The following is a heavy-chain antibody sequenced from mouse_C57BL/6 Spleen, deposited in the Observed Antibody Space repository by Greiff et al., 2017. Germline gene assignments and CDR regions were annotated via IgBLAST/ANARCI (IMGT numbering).Heavy chain of an antibody. CDR1: GFTFTDYY. J-gene: IGHJ4*01. Sequence: EVKLVESGGGLVQPGGSLSLSCAASGFTFTDYYMSWVRQPPGKALEWMGFIRNKANGYTSEYNVYVKGQFTISRDNSQSIFYLQLSGLTSEDSAAYYCARYVNYPYYAMDYWGQGTSVTVSS. CDR3: ARYVNYPYYAMDY. CDR2: IRNKANGYTS. V-gene: IGHV7-3*01. D-gene: IGHD1-1*01.